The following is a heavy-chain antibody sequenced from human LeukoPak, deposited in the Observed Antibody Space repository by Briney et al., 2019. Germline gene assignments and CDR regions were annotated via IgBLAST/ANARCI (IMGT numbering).Heavy chain of an antibody. V-gene: IGHV3-30*02. CDR2: IRYDGSNK. CDR1: GFTFSSYG. J-gene: IGHJ4*02. Sequence: VGSLRLSCAASGFTFSSYGMHWVRQAPGKGLEWVAFIRYDGSNKYYADSVKGRFTISRDNSKNTLYLQMNSLRAEDTAVYYCAHVHDYSNYVDYWGQGTLVTVSS. D-gene: IGHD4-11*01. CDR3: AHVHDYSNYVDY.